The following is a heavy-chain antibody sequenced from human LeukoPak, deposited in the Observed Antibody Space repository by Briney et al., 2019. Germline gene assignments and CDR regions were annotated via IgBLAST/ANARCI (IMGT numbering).Heavy chain of an antibody. D-gene: IGHD6-13*01. Sequence: GGSPTLSCAASGFTFSDYYISWIRQAPGKGLEWVSYISSSISYTNYADSVKGRLTISRDNARNSLYLQMNSLRAEDTAVYYCARHLNSTTWLVYFDYWGQGTLVTVSS. CDR2: ISSSISYT. J-gene: IGHJ4*02. CDR3: ARHLNSTTWLVYFDY. V-gene: IGHV3-11*06. CDR1: GFTFSDYY.